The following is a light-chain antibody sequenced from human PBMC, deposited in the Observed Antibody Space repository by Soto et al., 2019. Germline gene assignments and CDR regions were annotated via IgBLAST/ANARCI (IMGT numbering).Light chain of an antibody. CDR2: DVT. J-gene: IGLJ1*01. CDR1: SSDVGGYNY. V-gene: IGLV2-11*01. CDR3: CSYAGSYTYA. Sequence: QSVLTQPRSVSGSPGQSVTISCTGTSSDVGGYNYVSWYQQHPGKAPELLIYDVTKRPSGVPDRFSGSKSGNTASLTISGLQADDEADYYCCSYAGSYTYAFGTGTKVTVL.